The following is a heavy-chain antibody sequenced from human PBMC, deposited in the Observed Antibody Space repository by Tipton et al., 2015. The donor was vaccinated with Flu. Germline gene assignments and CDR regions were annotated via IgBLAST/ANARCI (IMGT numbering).Heavy chain of an antibody. CDR2: IYTSGST. V-gene: IGHV4-61*02. CDR3: AGTGY. J-gene: IGHJ4*02. Sequence: LSCTVSGGSISSGSYYWSWIRQPAGKGLEWIGRIYTSGSTNYNPSLKSRVTISVDTSKNQFSLKLSSVTAADTAVYYCAGTGYWGQGTLVTVSS. D-gene: IGHD3-10*01. CDR1: GGSISSGSYY.